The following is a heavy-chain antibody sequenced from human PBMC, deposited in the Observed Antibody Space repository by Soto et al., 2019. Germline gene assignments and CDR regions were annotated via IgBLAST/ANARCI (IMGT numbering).Heavy chain of an antibody. V-gene: IGHV3-48*03. J-gene: IGHJ6*02. CDR1: GFTFSSYE. CDR3: ARLVSSGETWSGYYYGMDV. CDR2: ISPSASSI. D-gene: IGHD3-3*01. Sequence: GGSLRLSCAASGFTFSSYEMSWVRQAPGKGLEWVAYISPSASSIYYVDSVKGRFTISRDNAKNSLYLQMNSLRADDTAVYHCARLVSSGETWSGYYYGMDVSGQGTTVTVSS.